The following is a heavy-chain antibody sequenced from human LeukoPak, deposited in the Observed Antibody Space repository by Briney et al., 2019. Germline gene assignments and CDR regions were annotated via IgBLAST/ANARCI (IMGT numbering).Heavy chain of an antibody. J-gene: IGHJ2*01. V-gene: IGHV3-13*01. Sequence: GGSLRLSCAASGFTFSSYDMHWVRQATGKGLEWVSAIGTAGDTYYPGSVKGRFTISRENAKNSLYLQMSSLRAGDTAVYYCARGADNDYGGNPDWYFDLWGRGTLVTVSS. CDR2: IGTAGDT. D-gene: IGHD4-23*01. CDR1: GFTFSSYD. CDR3: ARGADNDYGGNPDWYFDL.